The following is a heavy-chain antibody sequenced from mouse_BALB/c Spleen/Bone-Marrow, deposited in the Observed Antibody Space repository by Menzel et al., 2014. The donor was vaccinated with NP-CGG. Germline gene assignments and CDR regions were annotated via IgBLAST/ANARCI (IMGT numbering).Heavy chain of an antibody. Sequence: EVQGVESGGGLVQPGGSLRLSCATSGFTFTDYYMNWVRQPPGKALEWLAFIRNKAYGYTTEYSASVKGRFTISRDNSQNILYLQMNTLRAEDSATYDGARDMGGLPFDSWGQGTTLSVSS. CDR1: GFTFTDYY. V-gene: IGHV7-3*02. CDR3: ARDMGGLPFDS. CDR2: IRNKAYGYTT. J-gene: IGHJ2*01.